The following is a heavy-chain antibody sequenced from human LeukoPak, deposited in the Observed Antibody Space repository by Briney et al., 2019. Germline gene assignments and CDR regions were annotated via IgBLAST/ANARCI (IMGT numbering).Heavy chain of an antibody. V-gene: IGHV3-66*01. CDR2: IYSGGST. CDR1: GFTVSSNY. CDR3: ARSGVLRYFGNS. D-gene: IGHD3-9*01. Sequence: GGSLRLSCAASGFTVSSNYMSRVRQVPGKGLEWVSVIYSGGSTYYADSVKGRFNISRDISKNTVYLQMNSLRAEDTAVYYCARSGVLRYFGNSWGQGTLVTDSS. J-gene: IGHJ4*02.